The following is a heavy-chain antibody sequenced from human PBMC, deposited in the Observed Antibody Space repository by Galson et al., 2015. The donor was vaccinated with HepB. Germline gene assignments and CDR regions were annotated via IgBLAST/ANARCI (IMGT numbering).Heavy chain of an antibody. J-gene: IGHJ4*02. V-gene: IGHV3-64*02. CDR1: GFTFSSYA. CDR2: ISSNGGST. CDR3: ARGGTIFGVAPFDY. D-gene: IGHD3-3*01. Sequence: SLRLFCAASGFTFSSYAMHWVRQAPGKGLEYVSAISSNGGSTYYADSVKGRFTISRDNSKNTLYLQMGSLRAEDMAVYYCARGGTIFGVAPFDYWGQGTLVTVSS.